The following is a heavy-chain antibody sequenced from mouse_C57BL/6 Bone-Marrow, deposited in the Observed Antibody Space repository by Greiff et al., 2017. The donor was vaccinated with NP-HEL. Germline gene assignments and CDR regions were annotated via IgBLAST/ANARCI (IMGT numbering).Heavy chain of an antibody. J-gene: IGHJ4*01. Sequence: EVNVVESGPGLAKPSQTLSLTCSVTGYSITSDYWNWIRKFPGNKLEYMGYISYSGSTYYNPSLKSRISITRYTSKNQYYLQLNSVTTEDTATYYCARSNYYGSSYYAMDYWGQGTSVTVSS. V-gene: IGHV3-8*01. D-gene: IGHD1-1*01. CDR3: ARSNYYGSSYYAMDY. CDR2: ISYSGST. CDR1: GYSITSDY.